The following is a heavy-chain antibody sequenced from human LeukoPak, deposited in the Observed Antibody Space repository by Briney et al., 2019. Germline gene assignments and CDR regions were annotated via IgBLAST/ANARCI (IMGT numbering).Heavy chain of an antibody. CDR3: ARDRDLDCGGDCLDY. V-gene: IGHV1-18*01. Sequence: ASVKVSCKASGYTFTSYGISWVRQAPGQGLEWMGWISAYNGNTNYAQKLQGRVTMTTDTSTSTAYMELRSLRSDDTAVYYCARDRDLDCGGDCLDYWGQGTLVTVSS. J-gene: IGHJ4*02. D-gene: IGHD2-21*01. CDR2: ISAYNGNT. CDR1: GYTFTSYG.